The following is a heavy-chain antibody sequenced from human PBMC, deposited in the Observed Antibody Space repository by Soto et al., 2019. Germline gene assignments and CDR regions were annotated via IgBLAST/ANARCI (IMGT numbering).Heavy chain of an antibody. V-gene: IGHV3-23*01. D-gene: IGHD1-26*01. J-gene: IGHJ1*01. Sequence: GKGLEWVSAISGSGGSTYYADSVKGRFTISRDNSKNTLYLQMNSLRAEDTAVYYCAKGGRGGSLKYFQHWGQGTLVTVSS. CDR2: ISGSGGST. CDR3: AKGGRGGSLKYFQH.